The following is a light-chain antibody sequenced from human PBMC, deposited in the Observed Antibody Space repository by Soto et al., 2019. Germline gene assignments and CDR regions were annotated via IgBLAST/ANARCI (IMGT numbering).Light chain of an antibody. CDR1: QDIAIY. V-gene: IGKV1-9*01. CDR3: QQLRMYPST. Sequence: IQLTQSLSSLCASVGDRVTITWRASQDIAIYLAWYQQKPGEAPKLLIYAASALYGGVPSRFSGSGSGTDFALTITSLQAEDFATYYCQQLRMYPSTFGGGTKVDIK. J-gene: IGKJ4*01. CDR2: AAS.